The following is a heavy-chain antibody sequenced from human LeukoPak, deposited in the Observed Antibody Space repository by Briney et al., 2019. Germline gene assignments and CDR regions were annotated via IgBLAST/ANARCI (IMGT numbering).Heavy chain of an antibody. D-gene: IGHD6-19*01. CDR2: TYYRSKWYN. Sequence: SQTLSLTCAVSGDSVSSKNGAWNWIRQSPSRGLEWLGRTYYRSKWYNDYAESMEGRMTISQDTSKNQYSLHLNSVTPDDTAVYYCARDLGTTGWHTYDYWGQGTLVTVSS. CDR1: GDSVSSKNGA. CDR3: ARDLGTTGWHTYDY. V-gene: IGHV6-1*01. J-gene: IGHJ4*02.